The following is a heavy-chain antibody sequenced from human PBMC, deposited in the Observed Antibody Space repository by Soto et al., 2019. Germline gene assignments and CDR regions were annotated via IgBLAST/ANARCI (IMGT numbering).Heavy chain of an antibody. J-gene: IGHJ6*02. D-gene: IGHD6-6*01. CDR1: GGTFSSYA. V-gene: IGHV1-69*13. Sequence: GASVKVSCKASGGTFSSYAISWVRQAPGQGLEWMGGIIPIFGTANYAQKFQGRVTITADESTSTAYMELSSLRSEDTAVYYCARNGIAARMTQYYYYGMDVWGQGTTVTVSS. CDR3: ARNGIAARMTQYYYYGMDV. CDR2: IIPIFGTA.